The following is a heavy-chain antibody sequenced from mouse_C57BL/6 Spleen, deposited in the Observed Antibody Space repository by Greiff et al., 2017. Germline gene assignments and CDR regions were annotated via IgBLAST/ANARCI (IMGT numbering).Heavy chain of an antibody. V-gene: IGHV1-66*01. CDR1: GYSFTSYY. D-gene: IGHD2-14*01. Sequence: VQLQQSGPELVKPGASVKISCKASGYSFTSYYIHWVKQRPGQGLEWIGWIYPGSGNTKYNEKFKGKATLTADTSSSTAYVQLSSLTSEDAAVYYCARGGTTGYFDVWGTGTTVTVSS. CDR2: IYPGSGNT. J-gene: IGHJ1*03. CDR3: ARGGTTGYFDV.